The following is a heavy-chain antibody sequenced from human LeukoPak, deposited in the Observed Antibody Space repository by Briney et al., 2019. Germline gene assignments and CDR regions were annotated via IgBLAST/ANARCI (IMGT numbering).Heavy chain of an antibody. CDR1: GFPVCSNY. CDR2: IYSGGST. CDR3: AGDCKYYEYLDY. D-gene: IGHD3-22*01. V-gene: IGHV3-66*01. J-gene: IGHJ4*02. Sequence: GRSLRLSGAASGFPVCSNYMSWVRQAPGKGLEWVSVIYSGGSTYYADSVKGRFTISRDNSKNTLYLQLTSLRANDTAVYYCAGDCKYYEYLDYWGQGTLVTVSS.